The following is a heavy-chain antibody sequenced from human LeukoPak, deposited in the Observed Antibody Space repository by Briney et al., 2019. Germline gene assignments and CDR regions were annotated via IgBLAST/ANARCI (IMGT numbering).Heavy chain of an antibody. V-gene: IGHV4-30-2*01. Sequence: PSQTLSLTCTVSGGSLSSGGYYWSWIRQPPGKGLEWIGYIYHSGSTYYNPSLKSRVTISVDRSKNQFSLKLSSVTAADTAEYYCARVESIAAREDYWGQGTLVTVSS. D-gene: IGHD6-6*01. CDR3: ARVESIAAREDY. CDR1: GGSLSSGGYY. J-gene: IGHJ4*02. CDR2: IYHSGST.